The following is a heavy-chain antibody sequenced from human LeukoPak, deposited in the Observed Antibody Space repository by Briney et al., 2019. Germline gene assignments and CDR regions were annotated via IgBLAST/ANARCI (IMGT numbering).Heavy chain of an antibody. CDR3: AVRVGASWDLWPYYFDY. J-gene: IGHJ4*02. CDR1: GFSFSSYS. Sequence: GGSLRLSCTASGFSFSSYSMSWVRQPPGKGLEWISAINDDVTYYRDSVKGRFTVSRDNSRNTLYLQLKSLRAEDTAVYYCAVRVGASWDLWPYYFDYWGQGTLVTVSS. V-gene: IGHV3-23*01. CDR2: INDDVT. D-gene: IGHD1-26*01.